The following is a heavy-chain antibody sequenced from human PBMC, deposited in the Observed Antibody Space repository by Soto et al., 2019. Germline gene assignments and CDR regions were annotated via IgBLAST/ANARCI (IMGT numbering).Heavy chain of an antibody. Sequence: EVQLVESGGGLVQPGRSLRLSCTASGFTFGAYAMTWVRQAPGKGLEWVGFIRSKAYSGTREYAASVKGRFTISRDDSESIAYLQMNSLKTEDTAVYYCARGQWSEWELLPSYFDCWGQGTLVTVSS. J-gene: IGHJ4*02. D-gene: IGHD1-26*01. CDR3: ARGQWSEWELLPSYFDC. CDR2: IRSKAYSGTR. CDR1: GFTFGAYA. V-gene: IGHV3-49*04.